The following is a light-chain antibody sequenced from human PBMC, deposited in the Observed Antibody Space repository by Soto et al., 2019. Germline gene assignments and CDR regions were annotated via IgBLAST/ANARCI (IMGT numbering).Light chain of an antibody. CDR2: CAS. CDR3: LHDYNYPLT. CDR1: QNVRTNY. J-gene: IGKJ1*01. Sequence: EIVLTQSPGTLSLSPGERATLSGMASQNVRTNYLAWYQQKPGQAPKLLIYCASTRATGIPARFSGSGSGTEFTITISSLQPEDFATYYCLHDYNYPLTFGQGTKVDIK. V-gene: IGKV3D-7*01.